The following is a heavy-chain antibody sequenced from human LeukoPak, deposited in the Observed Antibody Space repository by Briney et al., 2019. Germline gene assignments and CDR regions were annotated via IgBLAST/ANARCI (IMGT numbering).Heavy chain of an antibody. V-gene: IGHV4-34*01. D-gene: IGHD2-15*01. J-gene: IGHJ1*01. CDR3: ASTFPYCSDDDCAL. Sequence: SETLSLTCAVYGGSFSGYYWSWIRQPPGKGLEWIGEINHSGSTNYNPSLKSRVTISVDTSKNQFSLKLSSVTAADTAVYYCASTFPYCSDDDCALGGQGTLVTVSS. CDR1: GGSFSGYY. CDR2: INHSGST.